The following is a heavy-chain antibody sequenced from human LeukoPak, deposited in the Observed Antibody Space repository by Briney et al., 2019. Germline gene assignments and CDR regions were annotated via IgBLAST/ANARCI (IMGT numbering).Heavy chain of an antibody. CDR2: INPSGGST. CDR3: ARDHYDFWSDTNWFDP. CDR1: GYTFTNYY. D-gene: IGHD3-3*01. J-gene: IGHJ5*02. V-gene: IGHV1-46*01. Sequence: ASVKVSCKASGYTFTNYYIHWVRQAPGQGLEWMGVINPSGGSTSYAQMFQGRVTMTRDMSTSTVYMELRSLRSEDTAVYYCARDHYDFWSDTNWFDPWGQGTLVTVSS.